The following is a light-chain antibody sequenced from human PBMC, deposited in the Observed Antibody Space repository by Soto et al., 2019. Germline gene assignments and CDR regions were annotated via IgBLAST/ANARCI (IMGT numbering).Light chain of an antibody. Sequence: SYELTQPPSVSVSPGQTASITCSGAKLGDKYACWYQQKPRQSPVLVIYQDSKRPSGIPERFSGFNSGNTATLTISGTQAMDEADYYCQAWDSSTAVFGTGTKLTVL. J-gene: IGLJ1*01. CDR1: KLGDKY. V-gene: IGLV3-1*01. CDR3: QAWDSSTAV. CDR2: QDS.